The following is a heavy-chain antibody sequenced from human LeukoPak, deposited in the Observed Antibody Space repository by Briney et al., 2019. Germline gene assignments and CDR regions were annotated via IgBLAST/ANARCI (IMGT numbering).Heavy chain of an antibody. J-gene: IGHJ6*02. V-gene: IGHV3-21*01. CDR3: ARECHGDQGYGMDV. CDR1: GFTFSSYT. CDR2: ISSGSNYI. D-gene: IGHD4-17*01. Sequence: GGSLRLSCAASGFTFSSYTMNWVRQAPGKGLEWVSYISSGSNYIYYADSEKGRFTISRDNAKNSLYQQMNSLRAEDTAVYYCARECHGDQGYGMDVWGQGTTVTVSS.